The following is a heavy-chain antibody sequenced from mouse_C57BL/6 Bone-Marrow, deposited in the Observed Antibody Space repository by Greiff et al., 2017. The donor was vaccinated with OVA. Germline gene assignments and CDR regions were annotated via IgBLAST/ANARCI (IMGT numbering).Heavy chain of an antibody. D-gene: IGHD1-1*01. CDR1: GFNIKDDY. V-gene: IGHV14-4*01. CDR2: IDPDNGDT. J-gene: IGHJ4*01. CDR3: TTFITTVNAMDY. Sequence: EVQLQQSGAELVRPGASVKLSCTASGFNIKDDYMHWVKQRPEQGLEWIGWIDPDNGDTESASKFQGKATITADTSSNTAYLQLSILTSEDTSVYYCTTFITTVNAMDYWGQGPSVTVSS.